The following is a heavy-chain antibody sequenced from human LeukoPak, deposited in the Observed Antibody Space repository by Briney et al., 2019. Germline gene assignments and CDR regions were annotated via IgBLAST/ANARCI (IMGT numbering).Heavy chain of an antibody. J-gene: IGHJ4*02. D-gene: IGHD2/OR15-2a*01. CDR2: INPNSGGT. CDR3: ARDSHDQIGY. V-gene: IGHV1-2*02. CDR1: GYTFTGYY. Sequence: ASVKVSCKASGYTFTGYYMHWVRQAPGQGLEWMGWINPNSGGTNYAQKFQGRVTMTRDTSIITAYMELRSLRSDDTAVYYCARDSHDQIGYWGQGTLVTVSS.